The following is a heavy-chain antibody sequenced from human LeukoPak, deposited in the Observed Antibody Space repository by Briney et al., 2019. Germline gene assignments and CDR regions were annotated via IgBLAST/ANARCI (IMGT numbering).Heavy chain of an antibody. J-gene: IGHJ4*02. CDR1: GFTFSTYW. CDR3: ARGRVMEY. V-gene: IGHV3-7*05. Sequence: GGSLRLSCAASGFTFSTYWMTWVRQAPGKGLEWVANIKQDGSDKYYVDSVKGRFTISRDNAKNSLYLQMDSLRAEDTAVYYCARGRVMEYWGQGILVTVSS. D-gene: IGHD3-16*01. CDR2: IKQDGSDK.